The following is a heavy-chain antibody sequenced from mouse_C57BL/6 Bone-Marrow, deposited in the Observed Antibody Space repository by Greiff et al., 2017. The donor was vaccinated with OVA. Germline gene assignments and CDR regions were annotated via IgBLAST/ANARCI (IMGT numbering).Heavy chain of an antibody. Sequence: VQLQQPGAELVMPGASVKLSCKASGYTFSSSWMHWVKQRPGQGLEWIGEIDPSDSYTNYNRKFKGKSTLTVDKSSSTAYMQLSSLTSEVSAVYCCARTGYTGAMDYWGKGTSVTVSS. J-gene: IGHJ4*01. D-gene: IGHD1-1*01. CDR1: GYTFSSSW. V-gene: IGHV1-69*01. CDR3: ARTGYTGAMDY. CDR2: IDPSDSYT.